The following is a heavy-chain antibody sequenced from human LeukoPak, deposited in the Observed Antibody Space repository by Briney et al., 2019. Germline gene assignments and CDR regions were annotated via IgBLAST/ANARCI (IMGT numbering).Heavy chain of an antibody. CDR1: GYRFTSYW. D-gene: IGHD2-2*01. CDR3: ATSLGYCSTTSGNLDV. CDR2: IYPGDSDT. J-gene: IGHJ6*02. V-gene: IGHV5-51*01. Sequence: GESLKISCKGSGYRFTSYWIGWVRQMPGKGLDWMGIIYPGDSDTRYSPSFQGQVTISADKSISTAYLQWSSLKASDTAMYYCATSLGYCSTTSGNLDVWGQGTTVTVSS.